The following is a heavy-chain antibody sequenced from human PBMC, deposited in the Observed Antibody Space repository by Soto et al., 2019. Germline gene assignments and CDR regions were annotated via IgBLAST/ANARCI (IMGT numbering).Heavy chain of an antibody. CDR1: GGTFSSYA. CDR2: IIPIFGTA. CDR3: ASAWGPSYCYGMDV. J-gene: IGHJ6*02. D-gene: IGHD3-16*01. Sequence: QVQLVQSGAEVKKPGSSVKVSCKASGGTFSSYAISWVRQAPGQGLEWMGGIIPIFGTADYAQKFQGRVGVAADASTSPASTELSSLRSEDSAVYYCASAWGPSYCYGMDVWGQGTTVTVSS. V-gene: IGHV1-69*12.